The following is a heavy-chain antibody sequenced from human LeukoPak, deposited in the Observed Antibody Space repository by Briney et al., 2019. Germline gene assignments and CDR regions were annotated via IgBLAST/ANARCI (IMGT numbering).Heavy chain of an antibody. CDR3: AREYSSSWYYDY. CDR1: GYSFTSYG. CDR2: ISAYNGNT. J-gene: IGHJ4*02. D-gene: IGHD6-13*01. V-gene: IGHV1-18*01. Sequence: GESLEISCKGSGYSFTSYGISWVRQAPGQGLEWMGWISAYNGNTNYAQKLQGRVTMTTDTSTSTAYMELRSLRSDDTAVYYCAREYSSSWYYDYWGQGTLVTVSS.